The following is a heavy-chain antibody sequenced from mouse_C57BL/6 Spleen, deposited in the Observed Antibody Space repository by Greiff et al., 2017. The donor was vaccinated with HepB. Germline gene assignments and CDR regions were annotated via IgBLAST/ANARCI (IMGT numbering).Heavy chain of an antibody. CDR3: ARSVRYYGSSYVDY. D-gene: IGHD1-1*01. Sequence: VQLQQSGAELVRPGTSVKLSCKASGYTFTSYWMHWVKQRPGQGLEWIGVIDPSDSYTNYNQKFKGKATLTVDTSSSTAYMQLSSLTSEDSAVYYCARSVRYYGSSYVDYWGQGTTLTVSS. V-gene: IGHV1-59*01. CDR2: IDPSDSYT. CDR1: GYTFTSYW. J-gene: IGHJ2*01.